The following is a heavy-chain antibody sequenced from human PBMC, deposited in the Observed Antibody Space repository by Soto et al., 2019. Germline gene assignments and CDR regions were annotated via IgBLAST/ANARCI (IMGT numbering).Heavy chain of an antibody. J-gene: IGHJ4*02. V-gene: IGHV3-21*06. CDR2: ISSSSDYI. D-gene: IGHD6-13*01. Sequence: KPGGSLRLSCAASGFTFTSYTMNWVRQAPGKGLEWVSSISSSSDYIYYADSMKGRVTISRDNAKNSLFLDMNSLTGEDTAVYYCARARVYATGPLDFWRQGTLVT. CDR3: ARARVYATGPLDF. CDR1: GFTFTSYT.